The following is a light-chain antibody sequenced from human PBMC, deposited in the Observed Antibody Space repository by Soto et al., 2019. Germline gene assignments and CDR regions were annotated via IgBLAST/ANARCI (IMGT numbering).Light chain of an antibody. J-gene: IGKJ4*01. CDR1: QTLLCRPDDKNC. CDR2: WAS. CDR3: QQYYRTPLT. Sequence: DIVMTQSPDSLAVSLGERATIDCKSSQTLLCRPDDKNCLAWFQQKPGQPPRLLIYWASIRESGVPDRFSGSGSGTDFTLTISSLQAEDVAVYYCQQYYRTPLTFGGGTKVDIK. V-gene: IGKV4-1*01.